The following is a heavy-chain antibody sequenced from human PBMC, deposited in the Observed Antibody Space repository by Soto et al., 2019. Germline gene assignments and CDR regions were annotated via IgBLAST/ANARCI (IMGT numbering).Heavy chain of an antibody. V-gene: IGHV4-39*01. J-gene: IGHJ4*02. CDR1: GASITTYNSF. CDR3: ARRMYYVNPYFDY. Sequence: PSETLSLTCTVSGASITTYNSFWGWIRQSPGKGLEWIGFISYSGTPYYSPSPKSRLTISLDMSSNQLSLKLTSVTAADIAVYYCARRMYYVNPYFDYWGQGILVTVSS. CDR2: ISYSGTP. D-gene: IGHD3-16*01.